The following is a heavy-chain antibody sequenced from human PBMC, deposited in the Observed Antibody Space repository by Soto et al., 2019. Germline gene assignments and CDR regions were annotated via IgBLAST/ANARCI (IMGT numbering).Heavy chain of an antibody. CDR1: GYSFTGYW. D-gene: IGHD5-18*01. J-gene: IGHJ6*02. Sequence: GESLKISCKGSGYSFTGYWIGWVRQMPGKGLEWMGRIDPSDSYTNYSPSFQGHVTISADKSISTAYLQWSSLKASDTAMYYCARQYGYSYGSYYYYGMDVWGQGTTVTVSS. CDR3: ARQYGYSYGSYYYYGMDV. V-gene: IGHV5-10-1*01. CDR2: IDPSDSYT.